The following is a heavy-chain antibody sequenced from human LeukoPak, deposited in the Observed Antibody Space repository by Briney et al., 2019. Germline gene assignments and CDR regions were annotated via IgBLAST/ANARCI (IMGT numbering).Heavy chain of an antibody. Sequence: ASVKVSCKASGYTFTSYGISWVRQAPGQGLEWMGWISAYNGNTNYAQKLQGRVTMTTDTSTSTAYMELRSLRSGDTAVYYCARAGLGYCSSTSCSGGWFDPWGQGTLVTVSS. CDR2: ISAYNGNT. CDR3: ARAGLGYCSSTSCSGGWFDP. J-gene: IGHJ5*02. CDR1: GYTFTSYG. D-gene: IGHD2-2*01. V-gene: IGHV1-18*01.